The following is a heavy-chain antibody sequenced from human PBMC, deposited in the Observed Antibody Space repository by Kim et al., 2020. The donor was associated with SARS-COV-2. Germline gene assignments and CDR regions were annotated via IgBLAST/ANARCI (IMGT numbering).Heavy chain of an antibody. D-gene: IGHD6-6*01. V-gene: IGHV3-33*06. J-gene: IGHJ4*02. CDR1: GFTFSSYA. Sequence: GGSLRLSCAASGFTFSSYAMHWVRQAPGKGLEWVAGIWYDGSNKYYADSVKGRFTISRDNSKNTLYLQMNSLRAEDTAVYYCAKPPRRGQLLYYFDYWGQGTLVTVSS. CDR2: IWYDGSNK. CDR3: AKPPRRGQLLYYFDY.